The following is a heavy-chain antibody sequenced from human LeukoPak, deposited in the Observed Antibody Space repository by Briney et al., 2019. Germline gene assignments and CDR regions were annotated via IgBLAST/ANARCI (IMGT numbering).Heavy chain of an antibody. Sequence: EASVKVSCKASGYTFTSYDINWVRQATGQGLEWMGWMNPNSGNTGYAQKFQGRVTITRNTSISTAYMELSSLRSEDTAVYYCARGWFPFFTMTESDWFDPWGQGTLVTVSS. D-gene: IGHD3-22*01. CDR3: ARGWFPFFTMTESDWFDP. J-gene: IGHJ5*02. CDR1: GYTFTSYD. CDR2: MNPNSGNT. V-gene: IGHV1-8*03.